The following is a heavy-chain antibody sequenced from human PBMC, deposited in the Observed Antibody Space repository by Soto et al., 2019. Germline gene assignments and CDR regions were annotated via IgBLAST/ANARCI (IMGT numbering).Heavy chain of an antibody. Sequence: EVQLLESGGGLVQPGGSLRLSCAASGFTFSSYAMSWVRQAPGKGLEWVSAISGSGGSTYYADSVKGRFTISRDNSKNTLYLQMNSLRVEDTAVYYCAKDLWNYGGYGMDVWGQGTTVTVSS. CDR1: GFTFSSYA. CDR3: AKDLWNYGGYGMDV. D-gene: IGHD1-7*01. J-gene: IGHJ6*02. V-gene: IGHV3-23*01. CDR2: ISGSGGST.